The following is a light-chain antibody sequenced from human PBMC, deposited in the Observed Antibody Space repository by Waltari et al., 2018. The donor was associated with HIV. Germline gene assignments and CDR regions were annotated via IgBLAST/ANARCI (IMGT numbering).Light chain of an antibody. CDR3: QSADSSGTDLI. CDR1: ALPKQY. Sequence: SYELTQPPSVSVSPGQKARITCSGDALPKQYAYWYQQKAGQAPVLVISKDSERPSGIPERFSGSSSGTTVTLTISGVQAEDEADYNCQSADSSGTDLIFGGGTKLTVL. J-gene: IGLJ2*01. CDR2: KDS. V-gene: IGLV3-25*03.